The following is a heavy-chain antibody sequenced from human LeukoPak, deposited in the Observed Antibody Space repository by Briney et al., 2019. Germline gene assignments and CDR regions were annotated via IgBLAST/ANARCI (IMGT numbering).Heavy chain of an antibody. CDR3: ASGDSSGWYLGYYYGMDV. CDR1: GGSVIAIGHY. J-gene: IGHJ6*02. Sequence: PSETLSLTCTVSGGSVIAIGHYWDWIRQPPGQGLEWIGSIYYGESTHYNPSLKSRVTISVDTSKNLFSLKLSSVTAADTAVYYCASGDSSGWYLGYYYGMDVWGQGTTVTVSS. V-gene: IGHV4-39*07. CDR2: IYYGEST. D-gene: IGHD6-19*01.